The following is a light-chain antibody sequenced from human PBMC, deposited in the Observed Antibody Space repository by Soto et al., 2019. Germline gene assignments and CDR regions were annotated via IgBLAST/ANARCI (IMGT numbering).Light chain of an antibody. J-gene: IGLJ2*01. V-gene: IGLV2-23*01. Sequence: QSALTQPASVSGSPAQSITISCTGSSSDVGGSGLVSWYQFHPGKAPKLLIFEGFKRPSGVSNRFSGSKSGSTASLTISGLQAEDEADYYCCSYEGLSTWDVVFGGGTKLTVL. CDR1: SSDVGGSGL. CDR3: CSYEGLSTWDVV. CDR2: EGF.